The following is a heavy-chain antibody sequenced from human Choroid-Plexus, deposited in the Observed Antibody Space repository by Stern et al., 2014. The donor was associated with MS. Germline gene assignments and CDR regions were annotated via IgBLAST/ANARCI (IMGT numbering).Heavy chain of an antibody. J-gene: IGHJ5*02. Sequence: VQLVESGGGVVQPGRPLRLSCVASGFTFGSCAMHWVRQAPGKGLEWVAGVSYDGSNKHYADSVKGRFTISRDNSQNPLYMQMSSRRPEDTAVYYCAKDRQYLTYFFDHWGQGSLVTVSS. CDR2: VSYDGSNK. D-gene: IGHD2/OR15-2a*01. V-gene: IGHV3-30*18. CDR1: GFTFGSCA. CDR3: AKDRQYLTYFFDH.